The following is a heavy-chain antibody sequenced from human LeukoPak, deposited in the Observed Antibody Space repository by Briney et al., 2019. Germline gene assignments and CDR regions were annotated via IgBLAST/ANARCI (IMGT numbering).Heavy chain of an antibody. D-gene: IGHD3-10*01. V-gene: IGHV1-2*02. Sequence: ASVKVSCEASGYTFTDYYIHWVRQAPGQGLEWMGWVNTNNGGTNYAQKFQGRVTMTRDTSLSTAYMELSRLRSDDTAVYYCARDRPLDADDYYGFYYFDYWGQGTLVTVSS. CDR2: VNTNNGGT. CDR3: ARDRPLDADDYYGFYYFDY. J-gene: IGHJ4*02. CDR1: GYTFTDYY.